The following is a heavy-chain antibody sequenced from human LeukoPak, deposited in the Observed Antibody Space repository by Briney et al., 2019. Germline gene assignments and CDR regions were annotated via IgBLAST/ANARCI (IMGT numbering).Heavy chain of an antibody. CDR1: GFTFSSYG. Sequence: GGSLRLSCAASGFTFSSYGMHWVRQAPGKGLEWVAVISYDGSNKYYADSVKGRFTISRDNSKNTLYLQMNSLRAEDTAVYYCAKDGVAYYYDSSGYLDYWGQGTLVTVPS. V-gene: IGHV3-30*18. D-gene: IGHD3-22*01. CDR3: AKDGVAYYYDSSGYLDY. J-gene: IGHJ4*02. CDR2: ISYDGSNK.